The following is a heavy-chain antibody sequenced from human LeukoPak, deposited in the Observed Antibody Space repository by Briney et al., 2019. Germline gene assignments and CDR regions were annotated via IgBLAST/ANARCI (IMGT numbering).Heavy chain of an antibody. CDR1: GFTFSTYW. D-gene: IGHD6-19*01. CDR3: ASCVAVPGLPDY. V-gene: IGHV3-74*01. J-gene: IGHJ4*02. Sequence: PGGSLRLSCAVSGFTFSTYWMYWVRQAPGKGLVWVSRINSDGSDTSYADSVQGRFTISRDNAKNTLYLQMNSLRAEDTAVYYCASCVAVPGLPDYWGQGTLVTVSS. CDR2: INSDGSDT.